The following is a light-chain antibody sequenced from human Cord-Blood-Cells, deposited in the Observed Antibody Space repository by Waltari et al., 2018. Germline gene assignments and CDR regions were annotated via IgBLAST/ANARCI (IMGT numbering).Light chain of an antibody. CDR3: QQSYSTPRT. V-gene: IGKV1-39*01. Sequence: DIQMTQSPPSLSASVGARVPITCRASQSISSYLNWYQQKPGKAPKLLIYAASSLQSGVPSRFSGSGSGTDFTLTISSLQPEDFATYYCQQSYSTPRTFGQGTKVEIK. CDR2: AAS. J-gene: IGKJ1*01. CDR1: QSISSY.